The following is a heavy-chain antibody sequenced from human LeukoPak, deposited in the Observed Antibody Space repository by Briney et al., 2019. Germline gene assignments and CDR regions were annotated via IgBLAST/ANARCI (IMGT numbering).Heavy chain of an antibody. CDR2: ISGSGGST. CDR1: GFTFSSYA. CDR3: AKEGNYYDSSGYSKRIDY. Sequence: GGSLRLSCAASGFTFSSYAMSWVRQAPGKGLEWVSAISGSGGSTYYADSVKGRFAISRDNSKNTLYLQMNSLRAEDTAVYYCAKEGNYYDSSGYSKRIDYWGQGTLVTVSS. D-gene: IGHD3-22*01. V-gene: IGHV3-23*01. J-gene: IGHJ4*02.